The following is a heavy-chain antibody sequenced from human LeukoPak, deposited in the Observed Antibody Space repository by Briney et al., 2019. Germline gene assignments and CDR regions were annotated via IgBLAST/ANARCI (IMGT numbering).Heavy chain of an antibody. CDR1: GFTFSSYW. J-gene: IGHJ4*02. V-gene: IGHV3-7*01. CDR3: AGAPNCGGDCYSTYFDY. Sequence: GGSLRLSCAASGFTFSSYWMSWVRQAPGKGLEWVANIKQDGSEKYHVDSVKGRFTISRDNAKNSLYLQMNSLRAEDTAVYYCAGAPNCGGDCYSTYFDYWGQGTLVTVSS. CDR2: IKQDGSEK. D-gene: IGHD2-21*02.